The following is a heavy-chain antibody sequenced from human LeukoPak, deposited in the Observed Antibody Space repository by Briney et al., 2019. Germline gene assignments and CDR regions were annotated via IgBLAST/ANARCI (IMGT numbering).Heavy chain of an antibody. V-gene: IGHV1-2*02. CDR2: INPNSGAT. CDR1: GYTFTGYY. CDR3: AVITIFGVVIGGKTFDI. Sequence: ASVKVSCKASGYTFTGYYMHWVRQAPGQGIEWMGWINPNSGATNYVQKFQGRVTMTRDTSVNTAYMELSRLRSDDTAMYYCAVITIFGVVIGGKTFDIWGQGTMVTVSS. J-gene: IGHJ3*02. D-gene: IGHD3-3*01.